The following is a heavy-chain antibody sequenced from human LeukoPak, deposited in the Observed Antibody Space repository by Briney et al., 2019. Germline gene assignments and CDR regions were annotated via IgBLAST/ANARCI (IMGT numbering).Heavy chain of an antibody. CDR3: ARDRVEGGSFDDAFDI. Sequence: SETLSLTCTVSGYSITSGYNWAWIRQPPGKVLEWIGSIYHSGSAYYNPSLKSRVTISVDTSKNQFSLKLSSVTAADTAVYYCARDRVEGGSFDDAFDIWGQGTMVTVSS. J-gene: IGHJ3*02. V-gene: IGHV4-38-2*02. CDR1: GYSITSGYN. D-gene: IGHD1-26*01. CDR2: IYHSGSA.